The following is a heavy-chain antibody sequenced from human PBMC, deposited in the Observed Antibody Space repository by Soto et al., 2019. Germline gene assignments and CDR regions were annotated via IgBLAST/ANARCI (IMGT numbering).Heavy chain of an antibody. Sequence: QVQLVQSGAEVKKPGASVKVSCKASGYTFTSYGISWVRQAPGQGLEWMGWIGAYNGNTNYAQKLQGRVTMTTDTSTSTAYMELRSLRSDDTAVYYCARGPDIVVVPAATYWYFDLWGRGTLVTVSS. J-gene: IGHJ2*01. D-gene: IGHD2-2*01. CDR3: ARGPDIVVVPAATYWYFDL. V-gene: IGHV1-18*01. CDR2: IGAYNGNT. CDR1: GYTFTSYG.